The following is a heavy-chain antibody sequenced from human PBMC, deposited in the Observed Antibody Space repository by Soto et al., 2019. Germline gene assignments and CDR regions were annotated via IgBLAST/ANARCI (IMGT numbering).Heavy chain of an antibody. CDR1: GFTFSSYA. J-gene: IGHJ6*02. V-gene: IGHV3-23*01. CDR3: AKDYYDSSGYYYYGMDV. Sequence: EVQLLESGGGLVQPGGSLRLSCAASGFTFSSYAMSWVRQAPGKGLEWVSAISGSGGSTYYADSVKGRFTISRDNSKNTLYLQMNSLRAEDTAVYYCAKDYYDSSGYYYYGMDVWGQGTTVTVSS. CDR2: ISGSGGST. D-gene: IGHD3-22*01.